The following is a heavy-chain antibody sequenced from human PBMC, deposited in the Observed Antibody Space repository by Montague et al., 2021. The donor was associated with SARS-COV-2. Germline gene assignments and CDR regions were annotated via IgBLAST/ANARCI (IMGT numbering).Heavy chain of an antibody. CDR3: ARGGTFFGVVTFPFDY. CDR1: GGSISSGGYY. CDR2: IYYSGST. J-gene: IGHJ4*02. Sequence: TLSLTCTVSGGSISSGGYYWSWIRQHPGKGLEWIGYIYYSGSTYYNPSLKSRVTISVDTSKNQFSLKLSSVTAADTAVYYCARGGTFFGVVTFPFDYWGQGTLVTVSS. D-gene: IGHD3-3*01. V-gene: IGHV4-31*03.